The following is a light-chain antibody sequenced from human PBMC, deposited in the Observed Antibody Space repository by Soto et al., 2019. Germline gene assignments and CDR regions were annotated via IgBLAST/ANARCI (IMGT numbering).Light chain of an antibody. Sequence: EIVLTQSPGTLSLFPGDRATLSCRASQSVRSYLAWYQQKPGQAPRLLIYDASNRATGIPARFSGSGSGTDFTLTISSLEPEDFAVYYCQQRSNWQITFGQGTRLEIK. V-gene: IGKV3-11*01. CDR2: DAS. CDR1: QSVRSY. CDR3: QQRSNWQIT. J-gene: IGKJ5*01.